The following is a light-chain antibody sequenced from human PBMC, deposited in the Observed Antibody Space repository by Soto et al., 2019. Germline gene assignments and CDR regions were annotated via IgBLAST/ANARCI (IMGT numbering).Light chain of an antibody. CDR1: QSISSTY. V-gene: IGKV3-20*01. Sequence: EIVLTQSPGTLSLSPWERATLSCWASQSISSTYLAWYQQKPGQAPRLLIYGASSRATGIPDRFSGSGSGTDFTLTISRLEPEDFAVYYCQQHGSSPQTFGQGTKVDIK. J-gene: IGKJ1*01. CDR3: QQHGSSPQT. CDR2: GAS.